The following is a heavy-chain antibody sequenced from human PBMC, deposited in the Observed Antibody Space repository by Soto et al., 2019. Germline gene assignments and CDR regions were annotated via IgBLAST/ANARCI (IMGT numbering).Heavy chain of an antibody. J-gene: IGHJ5*02. CDR2: FDPDEAET. CDR1: GYTLNEVA. D-gene: IGHD4-17*01. CDR3: TTYHGDYNFDH. V-gene: IGHV1-24*01. Sequence: QVQLVQSGAEVKKPGATVKVSCKVSGYTLNEVAMHRVRQAPGKGLEWLGGFDPDEAETIYAQHFQGRVTMTEDTSTDTVYMEVSSLRSQDPALYFCTTYHGDYNFDHWGQGTLVTVSS.